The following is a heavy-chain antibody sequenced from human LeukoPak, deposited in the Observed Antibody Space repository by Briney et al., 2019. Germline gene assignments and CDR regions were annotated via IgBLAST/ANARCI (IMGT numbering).Heavy chain of an antibody. D-gene: IGHD3-3*01. CDR2: INKDGSEQ. Sequence: GGSLRLSCAASGFSFSSYWMSWVRQAPGEGLEWVAKINKDGSEQYFVDSVKGRFTISRDNARNSVHLQMNSLRAEDTAVYYCAKYNNYDLNYWGQGTLVTVSS. J-gene: IGHJ4*02. CDR1: GFSFSSYW. V-gene: IGHV3-7*01. CDR3: AKYNNYDLNY.